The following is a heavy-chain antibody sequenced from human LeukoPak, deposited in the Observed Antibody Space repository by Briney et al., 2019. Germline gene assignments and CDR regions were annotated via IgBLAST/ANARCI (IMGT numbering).Heavy chain of an antibody. Sequence: KPSETLSLTCTVSGGSISSGSYYWSWLRQPAGKGLEWIGRIYTSGSTNYNPSLKSRVTMSVDTSKNQFSLKLSSVTAAGTAVYYCAREDYYGSGSYFGYWGQGTLVTVSS. CDR3: AREDYYGSGSYFGY. V-gene: IGHV4-61*02. D-gene: IGHD3-10*01. CDR2: IYTSGST. J-gene: IGHJ4*02. CDR1: GGSISSGSYY.